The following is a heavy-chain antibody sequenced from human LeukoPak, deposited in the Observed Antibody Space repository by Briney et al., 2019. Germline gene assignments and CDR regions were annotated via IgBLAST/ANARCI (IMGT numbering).Heavy chain of an antibody. D-gene: IGHD3-3*01. J-gene: IGHJ4*02. Sequence: GASVKVSCKASGYTFTSYGISWVRQAPGQGLEWMGLISAYNGNTNYAQKLQGRVTMTTDTSTSTAYMELRSLRSDDTAVYYCARGALRFLEWLSNLDFDYWGQGTLVTVSS. V-gene: IGHV1-18*01. CDR1: GYTFTSYG. CDR2: ISAYNGNT. CDR3: ARGALRFLEWLSNLDFDY.